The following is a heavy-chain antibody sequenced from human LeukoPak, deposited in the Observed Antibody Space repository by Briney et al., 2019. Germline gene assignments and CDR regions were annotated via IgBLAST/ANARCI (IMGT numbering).Heavy chain of an antibody. Sequence: PGGSLRLSCTASGFTFSSYTMTWVRQAPGKGLKWVSTITTGDGNTYYADSVKGRFTVSRDDSKNTLYLQMNSLRAEDTAVYYCARGPSVLRYFDWLFPFDYWGQGTLVTVSS. J-gene: IGHJ4*02. CDR2: ITTGDGNT. CDR1: GFTFSSYT. CDR3: ARGPSVLRYFDWLFPFDY. D-gene: IGHD3-9*01. V-gene: IGHV3-23*01.